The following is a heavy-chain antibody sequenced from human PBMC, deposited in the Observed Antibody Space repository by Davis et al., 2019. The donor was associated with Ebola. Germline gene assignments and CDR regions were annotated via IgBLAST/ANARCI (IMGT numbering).Heavy chain of an antibody. CDR1: GYTFTSYA. Sequence: ASVKVSCKASGYTFTSYAMHWVRQAPGQRLEWMGWINAGNGNTKYSQKFQGRVTITRDTSASTAYMELSSLRSEDTAVYYCARGEVLRFLEWLLYGFDYWGQGTLVTVSS. D-gene: IGHD3-3*01. V-gene: IGHV1-3*01. CDR2: INAGNGNT. CDR3: ARGEVLRFLEWLLYGFDY. J-gene: IGHJ4*02.